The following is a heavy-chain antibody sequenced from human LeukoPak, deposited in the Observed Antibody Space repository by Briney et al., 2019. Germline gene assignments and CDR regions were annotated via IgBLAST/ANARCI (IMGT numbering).Heavy chain of an antibody. CDR1: GYTFTSYY. CDR2: INPSGGST. J-gene: IGHJ4*02. CDR3: ARDAHYYDSSGYPDY. V-gene: IGHV1-46*01. Sequence: ASVKVSCKASGYTFTSYYMHWVRQAPGQGLERMGIINPSGGSTSYAQKFQGRVTMTRDTSISTAYMELSRLRSDDTAVYYCARDAHYYDSSGYPDYWGQGTLVTVSS. D-gene: IGHD3-22*01.